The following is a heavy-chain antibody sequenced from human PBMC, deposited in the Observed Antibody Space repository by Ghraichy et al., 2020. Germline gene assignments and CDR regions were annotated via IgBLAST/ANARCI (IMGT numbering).Heavy chain of an antibody. Sequence: SETLSLTCTVSGGSISSSSYYWGWIRQPPGKGLEWIGSIYYSGSTYYNPSLKSRVTISVDTSKNQFSLKLSSVTAADTAVYYCATPTWGSAPFTIFGVVIESEPYYYGMDVWGQGTTVTVSS. J-gene: IGHJ6*02. V-gene: IGHV4-39*01. CDR3: ATPTWGSAPFTIFGVVIESEPYYYGMDV. CDR1: GGSISSSSYY. CDR2: IYYSGST. D-gene: IGHD3-3*01.